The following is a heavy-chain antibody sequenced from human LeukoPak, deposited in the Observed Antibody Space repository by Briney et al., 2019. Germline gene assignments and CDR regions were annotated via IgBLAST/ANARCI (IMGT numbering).Heavy chain of an antibody. D-gene: IGHD6-13*01. Sequence: SETLSLTCAVYGGSFSGYYWSWIRQPPGKGLEWIGEINHSGSTNYNPSLKSRVTISVDTSKNQFSLKLSSVTAADTAVYYCAKASGSAAGYMYYFDYWGQGTLVTVSS. J-gene: IGHJ4*02. CDR3: AKASGSAAGYMYYFDY. V-gene: IGHV4-34*01. CDR1: GGSFSGYY. CDR2: INHSGST.